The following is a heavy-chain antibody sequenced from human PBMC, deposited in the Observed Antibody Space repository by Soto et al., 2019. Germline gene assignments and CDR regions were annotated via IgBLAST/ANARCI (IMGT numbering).Heavy chain of an antibody. CDR2: IYYSGST. CDR1: GGSISSGGYY. D-gene: IGHD3-9*01. V-gene: IGHV4-31*03. Sequence: SSETLSLTCTVSGGSISSGGYYWSWIRQHPGKGLEWIGYIYYSGSTYYNPSLKSRVTISVDTSKNQFSLKLSSVTAADTAVYYCARASYHYDILTGLDYWGQGTLVTVSS. J-gene: IGHJ4*02. CDR3: ARASYHYDILTGLDY.